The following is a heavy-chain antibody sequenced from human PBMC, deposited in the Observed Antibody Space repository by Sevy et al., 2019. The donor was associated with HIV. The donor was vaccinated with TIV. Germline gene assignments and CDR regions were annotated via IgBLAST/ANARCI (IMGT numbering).Heavy chain of an antibody. CDR1: GFTFSSYW. CDR2: INSDGSST. Sequence: GGSLRLSCAASGFTFSSYWMHWVRQAPGKGLVWVSRINSDGSSTSYADSVRGRFTISRDNAQNTLYLLMNSLRAEETAVYYCASLSGSYYWGADYWGQGTLVTVSS. D-gene: IGHD1-26*01. J-gene: IGHJ4*02. V-gene: IGHV3-74*01. CDR3: ASLSGSYYWGADY.